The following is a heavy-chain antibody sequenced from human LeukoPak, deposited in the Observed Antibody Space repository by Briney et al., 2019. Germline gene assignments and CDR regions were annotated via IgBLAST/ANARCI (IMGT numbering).Heavy chain of an antibody. V-gene: IGHV1-69*05. J-gene: IGHJ2*01. D-gene: IGHD1-7*01. Sequence: SVKVSCKASGGTFSSYAMSWVRQAPGQGLEWMGMIIPIFGTANCAQKFQGRVTITTDESTSTAYMDLSSLRSEDTAVYYCARRTRNWNYGGDWYFDLWGRGTLVTVSS. CDR1: GGTFSSYA. CDR2: IIPIFGTA. CDR3: ARRTRNWNYGGDWYFDL.